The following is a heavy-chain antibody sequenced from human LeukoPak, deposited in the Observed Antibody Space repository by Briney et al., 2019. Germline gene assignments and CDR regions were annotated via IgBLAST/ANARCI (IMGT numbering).Heavy chain of an antibody. D-gene: IGHD6-6*01. CDR2: TYYRSKVYN. V-gene: IGHV6-1*01. Sequence: SQTLSLTCAISGDSFSSNSAAWDWSRQSPARGLEWLGRTYYRSKVYNDYAVSVKSRITINPHTSKNQFSLQLNSVTPEDTAVYYCARDYSSSSFDYWGQGTLVTVSS. J-gene: IGHJ4*02. CDR3: ARDYSSSSFDY. CDR1: GDSFSSNSAA.